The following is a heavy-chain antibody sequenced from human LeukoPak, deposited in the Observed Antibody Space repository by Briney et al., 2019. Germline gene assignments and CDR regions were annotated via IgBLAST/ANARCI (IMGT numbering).Heavy chain of an antibody. CDR3: ARFTPQGYGWGGYNRFDP. CDR1: SGSISSFY. CDR2: IYYSGST. V-gene: IGHV4-59*01. Sequence: SETLSLTCTVSSGSISSFYWTWIRQPPGKGLEWIGYIYYSGSTNYNPSLKSRVTISLDTSKNQFSLRLSSVTAADTAVYYCARFTPQGYGWGGYNRFDPWGQGTLVTVSS. J-gene: IGHJ5*02. D-gene: IGHD3-16*01.